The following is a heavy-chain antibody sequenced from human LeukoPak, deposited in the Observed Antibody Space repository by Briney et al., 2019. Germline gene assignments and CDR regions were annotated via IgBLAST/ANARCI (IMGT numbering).Heavy chain of an antibody. J-gene: IGHJ4*02. CDR3: AKDKSAYTAMACFDY. Sequence: GGSLRLSCAASGFTFSSYGMHWVRQAPGKGPEWVAFIRYDGSNKYYADSVKGRFTISRDNSKNTLYLQMNSLRAEDTAVYYCAKDKSAYTAMACFDYWGQGTLVTVSS. CDR2: IRYDGSNK. CDR1: GFTFSSYG. V-gene: IGHV3-30*02. D-gene: IGHD5-18*01.